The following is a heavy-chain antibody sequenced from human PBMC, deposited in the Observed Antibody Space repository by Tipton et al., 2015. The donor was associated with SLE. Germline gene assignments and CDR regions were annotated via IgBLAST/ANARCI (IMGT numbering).Heavy chain of an antibody. V-gene: IGHV3-23*01. CDR3: ARDLDNAGLGAFDI. CDR2: ISGSGGST. J-gene: IGHJ3*02. D-gene: IGHD2-2*01. CDR1: GFTFGDYA. Sequence: SLRLSCTASGFTFGDYAMSWFRQAPGKGLEWVSAISGSGGSTYYADSVKGRFTISRDNSKNTLYLQMNSLRAEDTAVYYCARDLDNAGLGAFDIWGQGTMVTVSS.